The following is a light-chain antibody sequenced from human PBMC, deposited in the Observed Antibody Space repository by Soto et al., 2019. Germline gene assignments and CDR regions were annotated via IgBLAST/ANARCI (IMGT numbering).Light chain of an antibody. CDR1: QSVLYSSNNKNY. J-gene: IGKJ3*01. V-gene: IGKV4-1*01. Sequence: DIVMTQSPDSLAVSLGERATINCKSSQSVLYSSNNKNYLAWYQQKPGQPPNLLIYWASTRESGVPDRFSGSGSGTDFTLTISSLHAEDVAVYYCQQYYSTPPTFGPGTKVNIK. CDR2: WAS. CDR3: QQYYSTPPT.